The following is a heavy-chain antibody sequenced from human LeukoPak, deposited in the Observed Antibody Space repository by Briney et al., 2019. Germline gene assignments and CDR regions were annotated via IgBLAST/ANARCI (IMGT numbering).Heavy chain of an antibody. CDR2: LSAYNVNT. Sequence: ASVKVSCKASGYTFMNYDIRWVRQAPGQGLEWMAWLSAYNVNTNHAQKFQGRVTMTTHTSTSTAYMELRSLRSDDTAVYYCARVPYDSSGYYFWFDPWGQGTLVTVSS. J-gene: IGHJ5*02. D-gene: IGHD3-22*01. V-gene: IGHV1-18*01. CDR1: GYTFMNYD. CDR3: ARVPYDSSGYYFWFDP.